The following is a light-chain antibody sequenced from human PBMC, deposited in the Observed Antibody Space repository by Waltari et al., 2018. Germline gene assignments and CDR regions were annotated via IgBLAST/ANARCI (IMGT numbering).Light chain of an antibody. CDR1: SRDVGGYDY. CDR3: CSYAGRATWA. Sequence: QSALPQPRSVSGSPGHSVTISCTGTSRDVGGYDYVSWYQPYPGKAPKLVIYDVSKRPSGVPDRFSGSKSGNTASLTSSVLQAEDEADYNCCSYAGRATWAFGGGTKLTVL. J-gene: IGLJ3*02. CDR2: DVS. V-gene: IGLV2-11*01.